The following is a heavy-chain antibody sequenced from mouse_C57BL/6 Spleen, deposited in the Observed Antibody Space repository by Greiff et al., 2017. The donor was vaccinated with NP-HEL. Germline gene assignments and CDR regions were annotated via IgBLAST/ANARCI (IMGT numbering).Heavy chain of an antibody. CDR3: AITTVVATDYFDY. D-gene: IGHD1-1*01. Sequence: VQLQQSGAELVKPGASVKLSCTASGFNIKDYYMHWVKQRTEQGLEWIGRIDPEDGETKYAPKFQGKATITADTSSNTAYLQLSSLTSEDTAVYYWAITTVVATDYFDYWGQGTTLTVSS. J-gene: IGHJ2*01. CDR1: GFNIKDYY. CDR2: IDPEDGET. V-gene: IGHV14-2*01.